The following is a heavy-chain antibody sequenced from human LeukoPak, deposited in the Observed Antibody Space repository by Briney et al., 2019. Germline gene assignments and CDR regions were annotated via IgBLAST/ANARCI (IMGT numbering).Heavy chain of an antibody. Sequence: PSETLSLTCAVSGYSISSGYYWGWLRQPPGKGLEWIGSIYDSGSTYYNPSLKSRVTISVDTSKNQFYLKLSSVTAADTAVYYCASFWSGYYIFDYWGQGTLVTVSS. J-gene: IGHJ4*02. D-gene: IGHD3-3*01. V-gene: IGHV4-38-2*01. CDR1: GYSISSGYY. CDR3: ASFWSGYYIFDY. CDR2: IYDSGST.